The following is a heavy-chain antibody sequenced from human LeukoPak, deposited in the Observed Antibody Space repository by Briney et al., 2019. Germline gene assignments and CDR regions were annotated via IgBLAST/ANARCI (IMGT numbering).Heavy chain of an antibody. D-gene: IGHD5-18*01. Sequence: KTSETLSLTCIVSGGSISSYYWSWIRQPPGKGLEWIGYIYSSGSTDYNPSLKSRVTISLDTSNHQFSLKLTSVTAADTAVYYCARHVGIHLWSLYFDHWGQGSLVTVSS. CDR2: IYSSGST. CDR3: ARHVGIHLWSLYFDH. CDR1: GGSISSYY. J-gene: IGHJ4*02. V-gene: IGHV4-59*08.